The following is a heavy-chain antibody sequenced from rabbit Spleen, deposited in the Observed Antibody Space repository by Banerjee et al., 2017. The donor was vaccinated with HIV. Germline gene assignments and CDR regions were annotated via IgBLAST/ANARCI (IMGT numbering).Heavy chain of an antibody. CDR3: ARDTGSGHYIDAYFDL. Sequence: QEQLEESGGGLVKPEGSLTLTCKASGIDFSSYYYMCWVRQAPGKGLELIACIYTSSSGSTWYASWVNGRFTISRSTSLNTVDLKMTSLTAADTATYFCARDTGSGHYIDAYFDLWGPGTLVTVS. D-gene: IGHD1-1*01. J-gene: IGHJ4*01. CDR1: GIDFSSYYY. V-gene: IGHV1S43*01. CDR2: IYTSSSGST.